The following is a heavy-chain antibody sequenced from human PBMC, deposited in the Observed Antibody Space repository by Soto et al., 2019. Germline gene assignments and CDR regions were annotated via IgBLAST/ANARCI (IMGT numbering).Heavy chain of an antibody. V-gene: IGHV4-39*01. J-gene: IGHJ4*02. CDR2: IYYSGST. CDR3: AAVLMVYDMNDSYFDY. CDR1: GGSISSSSYY. Sequence: QLQLQESGPGLVKPSETLSLTCTVSGGSISSSSYYWGWIRQPPGKGLEWIGSIYYSGSTYYNPSLKIRVTISVDTSQNQFSLKLSSVTAADTAVYYCAAVLMVYDMNDSYFDYWGQGTLVTVSS. D-gene: IGHD2-8*01.